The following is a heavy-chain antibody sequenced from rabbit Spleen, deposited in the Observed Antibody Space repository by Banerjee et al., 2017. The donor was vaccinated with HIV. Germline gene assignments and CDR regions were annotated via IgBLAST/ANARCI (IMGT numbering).Heavy chain of an antibody. V-gene: IGHV1S47*01. CDR3: ARGGYTYGVGFYPYPAGNFNL. CDR1: GVSFSDKDV. CDR2: IDPVFGVS. Sequence: QEQLVESGGGLVQPEGSLTLTCKASGVSFSDKDVMCWVRQAPGKGLEWIGYIDPVFGVSYYANWVNGRFTISSDNAQNTVDLQMNSLTAADTATYFCARGGYTYGVGFYPYPAGNFNLWGPGTLVTVS. D-gene: IGHD6-1*01. J-gene: IGHJ4*01.